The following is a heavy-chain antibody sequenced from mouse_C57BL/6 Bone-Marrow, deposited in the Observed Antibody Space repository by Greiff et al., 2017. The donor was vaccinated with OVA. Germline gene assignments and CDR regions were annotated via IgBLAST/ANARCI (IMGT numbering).Heavy chain of an antibody. V-gene: IGHV1-54*01. CDR1: GYAFTNYL. Sequence: QVQLKQSGAELVRPGTSVKVSCKASGYAFTNYLIEWVKQRPGQGLEWIGVINPGSGGTNYNEKFKGKATLTADKSSSTAYMQLSSLTSEDSAVDFCARDYDYDWFDYWGQGTLVTVSA. CDR3: ARDYDYDWFDY. CDR2: INPGSGGT. J-gene: IGHJ3*01. D-gene: IGHD2-4*01.